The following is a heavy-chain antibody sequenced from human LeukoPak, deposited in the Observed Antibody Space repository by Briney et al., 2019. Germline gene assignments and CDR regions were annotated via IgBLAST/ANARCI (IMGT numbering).Heavy chain of an antibody. CDR3: ARDLTRYYDLDY. CDR1: GYTFTSYP. V-gene: IGHV1-2*02. J-gene: IGHJ4*02. D-gene: IGHD3-3*01. CDR2: INPNSGGT. Sequence: ASVKVSCKASGYTFTSYPMNWVRQAPGQGLEWMGWINPNSGGTNYAQKFQGRVTMTRDTSISTAYMELSRLRSDDTAVYYCARDLTRYYDLDYWGQGTLVTVSS.